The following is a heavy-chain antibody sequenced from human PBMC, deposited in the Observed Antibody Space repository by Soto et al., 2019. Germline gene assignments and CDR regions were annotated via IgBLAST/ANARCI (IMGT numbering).Heavy chain of an antibody. CDR2: IWYDGSNK. V-gene: IGHV3-33*01. CDR3: ARDVDFWSGYPDEEGWDDYYYGMDV. CDR1: GFTFSSYG. Sequence: GGSLRLSCAASGFTFSSYGMHWVRQAPGKGLEWVAVIWYDGSNKYYADSVKGRFTISRDNSKNTLYLQMNSLRAEDTAVYYCARDVDFWSGYPDEEGWDDYYYGMDVWGQGTTVTVSS. J-gene: IGHJ6*02. D-gene: IGHD3-3*01.